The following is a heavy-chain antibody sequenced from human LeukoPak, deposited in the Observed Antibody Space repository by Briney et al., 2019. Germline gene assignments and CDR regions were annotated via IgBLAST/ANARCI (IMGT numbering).Heavy chain of an antibody. CDR3: ATVTSAAGTRQYYYYMDV. J-gene: IGHJ6*03. CDR2: FDPEDGET. Sequence: ASVKVSCKVSGYTLTELSMHWVRQAPGKGLEWMGGFDPEDGETIYAQKFQGRVTMTEDTSTDTAYMELSSLRSEDTAVYYCATVTSAAGTRQYYYYMDVWGKGTTVTVSS. V-gene: IGHV1-24*01. CDR1: GYTLTELS. D-gene: IGHD6-13*01.